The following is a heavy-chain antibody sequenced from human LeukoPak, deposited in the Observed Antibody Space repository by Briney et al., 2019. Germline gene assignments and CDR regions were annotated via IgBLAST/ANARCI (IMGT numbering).Heavy chain of an antibody. CDR1: GFTFSSYA. D-gene: IGHD2-2*01. CDR2: ISYDGSNK. J-gene: IGHJ4*02. V-gene: IGHV3-30-3*01. Sequence: GGSLRLSCAASGFTFSSYAMHWVRQAPGKGLEWVAVISYDGSNKYYADSVKGRFTISRDNSKNTLYLRMNSLRAGDSAVYYCAKGGGYCSSTSCYALDYWGQGTLVTVSS. CDR3: AKGGGYCSSTSCYALDY.